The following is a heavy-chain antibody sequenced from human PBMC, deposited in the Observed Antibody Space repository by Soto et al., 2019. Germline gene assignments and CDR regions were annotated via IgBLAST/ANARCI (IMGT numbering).Heavy chain of an antibody. CDR3: ARHGITGSYYDAFDI. V-gene: IGHV4-39*01. D-gene: IGHD1-26*01. CDR2: IKYSGTT. CDR1: GGSITSYY. Sequence: SXTLSLTCTVSGGSITSYYCGWIFQPPGKGLEWIASIKYSGTTFYTPSLKSRVTLSVDTSKNQFALKLSSVTAEETAVYYCARHGITGSYYDAFDIWGQGTMVTVSS. J-gene: IGHJ3*02.